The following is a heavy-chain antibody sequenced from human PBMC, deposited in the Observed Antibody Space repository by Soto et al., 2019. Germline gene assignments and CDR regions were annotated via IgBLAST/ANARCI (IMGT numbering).Heavy chain of an antibody. Sequence: GASVKVSCKASGYSFTNYYMHWVRQAPGQGLEWMGTINAGGGYTTYAQRFQGRVTMTRDTSTSTVSMELSSLRAEDTAVYYCARDRGYSGSYHGVFDYWGLGTLVTVSS. J-gene: IGHJ4*02. CDR2: INAGGGYT. V-gene: IGHV1-46*01. D-gene: IGHD1-26*01. CDR3: ARDRGYSGSYHGVFDY. CDR1: GYSFTNYY.